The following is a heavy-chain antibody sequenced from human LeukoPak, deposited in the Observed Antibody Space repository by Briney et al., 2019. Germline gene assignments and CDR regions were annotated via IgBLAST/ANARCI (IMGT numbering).Heavy chain of an antibody. V-gene: IGHV4-59*12. CDR2: IYYSGST. D-gene: IGHD1-26*01. Sequence: SETLSLTCNVSGGSISNYYWSWIRQPPGKGLEWIGSIYYSGSTYYNPSLKSRVTISVDTSKNQFSLKLSSVTAADTAVYYCARMTIVGATGGFDPWGQGTLVTVSS. CDR3: ARMTIVGATGGFDP. J-gene: IGHJ5*02. CDR1: GGSISNYY.